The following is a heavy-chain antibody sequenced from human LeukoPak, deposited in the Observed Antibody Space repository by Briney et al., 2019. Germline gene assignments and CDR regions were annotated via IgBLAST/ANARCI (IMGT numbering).Heavy chain of an antibody. J-gene: IGHJ4*02. CDR2: IYYSGST. Sequence: SETLSLTCTVSGGSVGSGSYYWRWIRQPPGKGLEWIGYIYYSGSTNYNPSLKSRVTISVDTSKNQFSLRLSSVTAADTAVYYCAKSGYYMYSCFDYWGQGTLVTVSS. V-gene: IGHV4-61*01. CDR1: GGSVGSGSYY. D-gene: IGHD3-3*01. CDR3: AKSGYYMYSCFDY.